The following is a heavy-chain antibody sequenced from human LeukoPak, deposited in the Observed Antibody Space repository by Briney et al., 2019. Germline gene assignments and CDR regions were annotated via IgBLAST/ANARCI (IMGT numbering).Heavy chain of an antibody. CDR3: AELGITMIGGV. CDR1: RFTFSIFA. J-gene: IGHJ6*04. D-gene: IGHD3-10*02. V-gene: IGHV3-48*04. Sequence: GGSLRLSCAASRFTFSIFAMNWVRQAPGKGLEWLSYISSSSSTIYYADSVKGRFTISRDNAKNSLYLQMNSLRAEDTAVYYCAELGITMIGGVWGKGTTVTISS. CDR2: ISSSSSTI.